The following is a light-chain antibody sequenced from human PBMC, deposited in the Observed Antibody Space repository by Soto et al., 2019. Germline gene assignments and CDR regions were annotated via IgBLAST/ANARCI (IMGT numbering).Light chain of an antibody. CDR1: QSISNW. CDR3: QQYNSYSPT. J-gene: IGKJ1*01. V-gene: IGKV1-5*01. CDR2: DAS. Sequence: DIQMTQSPSTLSASLGDRVTITCRASQSISNWLAWYQQKPGKTPKVLIYDASSLDSGVPSRFRGSGSGTEFSLTISSLQPDDFETYYCQQYNSYSPTFGQGTKVDIK.